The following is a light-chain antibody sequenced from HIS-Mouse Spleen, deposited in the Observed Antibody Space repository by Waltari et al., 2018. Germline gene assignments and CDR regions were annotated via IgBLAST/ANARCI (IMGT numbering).Light chain of an antibody. CDR3: YSTDSSGNHRV. V-gene: IGLV3-10*01. CDR1: ALPKKS. Sequence: SYELTQPPSVSVSPGQTARITRSGDALPKKSAYWYQHKSGQAPGLVIYEDSKRPSGIPERFSGSSSGTMATLTISGAQVEDEADYYCYSTDSSGNHRVFGGGTKLTVL. CDR2: EDS. J-gene: IGLJ2*01.